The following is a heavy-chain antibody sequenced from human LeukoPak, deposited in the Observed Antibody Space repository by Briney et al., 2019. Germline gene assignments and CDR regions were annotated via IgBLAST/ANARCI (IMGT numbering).Heavy chain of an antibody. CDR2: IYYSGST. D-gene: IGHD3/OR15-3a*01. V-gene: IGHV4-39*07. J-gene: IGHJ6*03. CDR1: GGSISSSSYY. Sequence: SETLSLTCTVSGGSISSSSYYWGWIRQPPRKGLEWIGGIYYSGSTYYNPSLKSRVTISVDTSKNQFSLKLSSVTAADTAVYYCARVRYGWTSGYYYYYMDVWGKGTTVTISS. CDR3: ARVRYGWTSGYYYYYMDV.